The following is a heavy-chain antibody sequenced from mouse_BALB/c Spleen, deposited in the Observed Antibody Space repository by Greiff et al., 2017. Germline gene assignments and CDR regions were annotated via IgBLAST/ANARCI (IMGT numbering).Heavy chain of an antibody. CDR2: IYPYNGGT. J-gene: IGHJ2*01. D-gene: IGHD2-4*01. CDR3: ARRDYDYFDY. Sequence: EVQLRQSGPELVKPGASVKISCKASGYTFTDYNMHWVKQSHGKSLEWIGYIYPYNGGTGYNQKFKSKATLTVDNSSSTAYMELRSLTSEDSAVYYCARRDYDYFDYWGQGTTLTVSS. CDR1: GYTFTDYN. V-gene: IGHV1S29*02.